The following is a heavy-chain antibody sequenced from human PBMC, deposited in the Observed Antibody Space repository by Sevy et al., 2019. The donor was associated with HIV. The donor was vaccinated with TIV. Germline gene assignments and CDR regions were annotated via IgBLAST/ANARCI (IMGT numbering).Heavy chain of an antibody. J-gene: IGHJ5*02. V-gene: IGHV4-59*01. CDR3: ARAPPVRSGDDSLNWFDP. Sequence: SETLSLTCTVSGGSISSYYWSWIRQPPGKGLEWIGYIYYSGSTNYNPSLNSRLTISVDTSKNQFSLRLTSVTAADTAVYYCARAPPVRSGDDSLNWFDPWGQGILVTVSS. CDR1: GGSISSYY. D-gene: IGHD5-12*01. CDR2: IYYSGST.